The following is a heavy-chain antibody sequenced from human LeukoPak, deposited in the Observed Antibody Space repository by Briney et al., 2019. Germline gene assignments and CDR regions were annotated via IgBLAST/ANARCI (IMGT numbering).Heavy chain of an antibody. CDR2: IYSGGST. Sequence: GGSLRLSCAASGFTVSSNYMSWVRQAPGKGLEWVSAIYSGGSTYYADSVKGRFTISRDTSKNTLYLQMNSLRAEDTAVYYCARDQYYDFWSGYQRAFDIWGQGTMVTVSS. CDR3: ARDQYYDFWSGYQRAFDI. D-gene: IGHD3-3*01. V-gene: IGHV3-53*01. CDR1: GFTVSSNY. J-gene: IGHJ3*02.